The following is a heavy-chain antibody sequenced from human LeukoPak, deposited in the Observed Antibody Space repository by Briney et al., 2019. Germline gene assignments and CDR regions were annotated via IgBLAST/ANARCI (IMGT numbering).Heavy chain of an antibody. CDR2: IYPGNSDT. J-gene: IGHJ4*02. Sequence: ASVKISCKASGYSFTSYWIGWVRQMPGRGLEWMGIIYPGNSDTRYSPSFQGQGTTSADKSISTAFLQWSSLKASDTAMYYCARPDPSGNSDSWGQGTLVTVSS. CDR3: ARPDPSGNSDS. V-gene: IGHV5-51*01. CDR1: GYSFTSYW. D-gene: IGHD1-26*01.